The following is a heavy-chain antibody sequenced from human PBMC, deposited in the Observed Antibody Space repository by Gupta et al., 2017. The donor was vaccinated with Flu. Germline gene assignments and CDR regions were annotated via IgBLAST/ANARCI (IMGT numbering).Heavy chain of an antibody. CDR2: ISWNSGSI. CDR3: AKAERWPTSGGFDY. J-gene: IGHJ4*02. V-gene: IGHV3-9*01. D-gene: IGHD3-10*01. Sequence: EVQLVESGGGLVQPGRSLRLSCAASGFTFDDYAMHWVRQAPGKGLEWVSGISWNSGSIGYADSVKGRFTISRDNAKNSLYLQMNSLRAEDTALYYCAKAERWPTSGGFDYWGQGTLVTVSS. CDR1: GFTFDDYA.